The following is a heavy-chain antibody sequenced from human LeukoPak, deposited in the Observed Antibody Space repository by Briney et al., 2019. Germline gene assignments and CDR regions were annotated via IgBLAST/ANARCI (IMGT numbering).Heavy chain of an antibody. V-gene: IGHV3-20*04. CDR1: GFTFDDYA. CDR3: ARGSVQLWLRDAYYYMDV. CDR2: INWNGRIT. D-gene: IGHD5-18*01. Sequence: GGSLRLSCAASGFTFDDYAMNWVRQVPGRGLEWVSGINWNGRITEYADSVKDRFTISRQNTKNSLYLYMNNLGGEDTALYFCARGSVQLWLRDAYYYMDVWGKGTTVTVSS. J-gene: IGHJ6*03.